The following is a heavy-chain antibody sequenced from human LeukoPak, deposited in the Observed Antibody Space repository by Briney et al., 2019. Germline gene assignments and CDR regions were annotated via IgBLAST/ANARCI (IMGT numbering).Heavy chain of an antibody. CDR2: IRCSGGST. D-gene: IGHD3-22*01. CDR1: GFTFSSYA. V-gene: IGHV3-23*01. J-gene: IGHJ4*02. CDR3: AKRAVGSSGYAYYFDY. Sequence: GGSLRLSCAASGFTFSSYAMSWVRQAPGKGLEWVSIIRCSGGSTYYADSVKGRFTISRDNSKNTLYLQMNSLRAEDTAVYYCAKRAVGSSGYAYYFDYWGQGTLVTVSS.